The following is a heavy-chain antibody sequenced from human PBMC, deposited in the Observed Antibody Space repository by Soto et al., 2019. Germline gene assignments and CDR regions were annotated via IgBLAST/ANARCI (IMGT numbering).Heavy chain of an antibody. Sequence: VQLLESGGGLVQRGGSLRLSCATSEFTFIRFSMSWVRQAPGKGLEWVSGISGSGGSPYYADSVRGRFTISRDNSKSTLYLQMNSLRAEDTAVYYCAKGSSSIGGRPENFDSWGQGTLVTVSS. J-gene: IGHJ4*02. CDR1: EFTFIRFS. D-gene: IGHD3-10*01. CDR3: AKGSSSIGGRPENFDS. CDR2: ISGSGGSP. V-gene: IGHV3-23*01.